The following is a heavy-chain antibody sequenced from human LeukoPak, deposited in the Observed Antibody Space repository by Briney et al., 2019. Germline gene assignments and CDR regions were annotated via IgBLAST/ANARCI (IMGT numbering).Heavy chain of an antibody. V-gene: IGHV4-30-4*01. CDR2: IYYSGST. J-gene: IGHJ3*02. Sequence: SQTLSLTCTVSGGSISIGDYYWSWIRQPPGKGLEWIGYIYYSGSTYYNPSLKSRVTISVDTSKNQFSLKLSSVTAADTAVYYCARVGRMTTVTNDACDIWGQGTMVTVSS. D-gene: IGHD4-17*01. CDR1: GGSISIGDYY. CDR3: ARVGRMTTVTNDACDI.